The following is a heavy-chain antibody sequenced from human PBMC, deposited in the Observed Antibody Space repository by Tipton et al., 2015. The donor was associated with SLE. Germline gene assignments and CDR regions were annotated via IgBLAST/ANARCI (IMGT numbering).Heavy chain of an antibody. CDR2: IYSSGST. CDR3: ARGGASVLIRNCYFDY. J-gene: IGHJ4*02. D-gene: IGHD2-8*01. V-gene: IGHV4-59*12. CDR1: GGSISSYY. Sequence: LRLSCTVSGGSISSYYWSWIRQPPGKGLEWIGSIYSSGSTYYNPSLKSRVSISVDTSKNQFFLNLRSVTAADTAVYFCARGGASVLIRNCYFDYWGQGSLVTVSS.